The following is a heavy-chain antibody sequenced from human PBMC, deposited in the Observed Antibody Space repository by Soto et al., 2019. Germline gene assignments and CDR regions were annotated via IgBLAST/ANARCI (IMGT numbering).Heavy chain of an antibody. CDR3: ARDKGAYDSSGYLDY. Sequence: ASVKVSCKASGYTFTSYYMHWVRQAPGQGLEWMGIINPSGGSTSYAQKFQGRVTMTRDTSTSTVYMELSSLRSEDTAVYYCARDKGAYDSSGYLDYWGQGTLVTVSS. CDR2: INPSGGST. D-gene: IGHD3-22*01. J-gene: IGHJ4*02. CDR1: GYTFTSYY. V-gene: IGHV1-46*01.